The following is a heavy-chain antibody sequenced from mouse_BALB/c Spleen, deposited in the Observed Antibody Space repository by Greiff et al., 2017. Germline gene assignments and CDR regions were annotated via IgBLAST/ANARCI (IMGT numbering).Heavy chain of an antibody. CDR2: ISNGGGST. J-gene: IGHJ2*01. CDR3: ARLYRYDGGSYYFDY. Sequence: VQLKESGGGLVQPGGSLKLSCAASGFTFSSYTMSWVRQTPEKRLEWVAYISNGGGSTYYPDTVKGRFTISRDNAKNTLYLQMSSLKSEDTAMYYCARLYRYDGGSYYFDYWGQGTTLTVSS. V-gene: IGHV5-12-2*01. D-gene: IGHD2-14*01. CDR1: GFTFSSYT.